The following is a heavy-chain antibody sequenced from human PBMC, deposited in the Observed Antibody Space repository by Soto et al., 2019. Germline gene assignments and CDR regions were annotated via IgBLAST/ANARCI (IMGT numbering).Heavy chain of an antibody. D-gene: IGHD3-22*01. J-gene: IGHJ5*02. CDR3: ARTYDSSDHIELGWFYP. CDR2: INHSGST. Sequence: QVQLQQWGAGLLKPSETLSLTCAVYGGSFSGYYWSWIRQPPGKGLERLGEINHSGSTNYNPSLKRRVTITVDTSKYQFSPKLSSVTAADTGVYYCARTYDSSDHIELGWFYPWGQGTLVTVSS. V-gene: IGHV4-34*01. CDR1: GGSFSGYY.